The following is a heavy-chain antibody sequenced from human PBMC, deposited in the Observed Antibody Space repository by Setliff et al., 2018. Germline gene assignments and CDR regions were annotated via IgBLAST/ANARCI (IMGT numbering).Heavy chain of an antibody. Sequence: PSETLSLTCTVSGGSISSSSYYWGWIRQPPGKGLEWIGSIYYSGSTYYNPSLKSRVTVSVDTSKNQFSLKLCSVTAADTAVYYCARRSTYYNFWSGYWDYWGQGTLVTVSS. CDR3: ARRSTYYNFWSGYWDY. CDR1: GGSISSSSYY. D-gene: IGHD3-3*01. V-gene: IGHV4-39*07. J-gene: IGHJ4*02. CDR2: IYYSGST.